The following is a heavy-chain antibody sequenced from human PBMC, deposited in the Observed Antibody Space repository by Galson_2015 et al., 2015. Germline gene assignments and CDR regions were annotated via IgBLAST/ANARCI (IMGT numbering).Heavy chain of an antibody. CDR1: GYSFTTSDY. V-gene: IGHV1-46*01. CDR2: INPSDGIA. Sequence: SVKVSCKAFGYSFTTSDYIHWVRQAPGQGLEWMGIINPSDGIANYTEKFQGRVTMTRDTSTSSVYIDVSRLRFEDTAVYYCARAADQYFDSWGQGTPVTVSS. CDR3: ARAADQYFDS. J-gene: IGHJ4*02. D-gene: IGHD4-11*01.